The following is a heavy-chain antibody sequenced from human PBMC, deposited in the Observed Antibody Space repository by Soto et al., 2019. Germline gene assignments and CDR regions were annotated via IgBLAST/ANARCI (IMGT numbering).Heavy chain of an antibody. CDR2: INPKTGGT. V-gene: IGHV1-2*02. CDR3: ATTPQSRIVLGAFDI. Sequence: ASVKVSCKASGYTFTGYYMPWVRQAPGHGLEWVGWINPKTGGTNSGQEFKGRVTMTRDTSISTAYMELSSLTSDDTAIYYCATTPQSRIVLGAFDIWGQVTMVTVSS. J-gene: IGHJ3*02. D-gene: IGHD3-22*01. CDR1: GYTFTGYY.